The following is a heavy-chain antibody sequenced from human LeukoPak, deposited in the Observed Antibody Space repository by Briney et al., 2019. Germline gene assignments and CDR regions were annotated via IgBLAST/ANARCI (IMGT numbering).Heavy chain of an antibody. CDR2: INNDGRST. Sequence: GGSLRLSCAASGFTFSSYWMHWVRQAPGKGLVWVSRINNDGRSTSYADSVKGRFTISRDNAKNTLYVQMNSLRAEDTAVYYCAREMGCSSTSCQGDAFDIWGQGTMVTVSS. CDR1: GFTFSSYW. D-gene: IGHD2-2*01. CDR3: AREMGCSSTSCQGDAFDI. V-gene: IGHV3-74*01. J-gene: IGHJ3*02.